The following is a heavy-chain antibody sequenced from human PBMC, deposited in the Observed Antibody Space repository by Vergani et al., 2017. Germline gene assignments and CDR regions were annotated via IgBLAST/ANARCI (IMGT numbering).Heavy chain of an antibody. V-gene: IGHV1-2*02. Sequence: VQLVQSGAEVKKPGASVKVSCKASGYTFTDYFMHWVRQAPGQGLEWMGRINPNRGGTNYAQKFQGRVTMTRDTSISTSYMELGNLRSDDTPVYYCARVGTSANRDYFDYWGQGTLVTVSS. CDR1: GYTFTDYF. D-gene: IGHD2-2*01. CDR2: INPNRGGT. CDR3: ARVGTSANRDYFDY. J-gene: IGHJ4*02.